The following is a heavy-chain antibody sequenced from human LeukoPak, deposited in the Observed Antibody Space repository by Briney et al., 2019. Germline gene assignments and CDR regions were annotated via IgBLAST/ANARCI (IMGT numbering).Heavy chain of an antibody. V-gene: IGHV3-23*01. CDR1: GFAFTSYA. CDR3: AKNNILTGYDLYYFDY. Sequence: GGSLRLSCAASGFAFTSYALSWFRQAPGKRLEWVSAISGSGGSTYYADSVKGRFTISRDNFKNTLYLQMNSLRAEDTAVYYCAKNNILTGYDLYYFDYWGQGTLVTVSS. J-gene: IGHJ4*02. D-gene: IGHD3-9*01. CDR2: ISGSGGST.